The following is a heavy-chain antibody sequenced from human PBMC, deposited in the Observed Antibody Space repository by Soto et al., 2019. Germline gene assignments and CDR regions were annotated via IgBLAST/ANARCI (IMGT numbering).Heavy chain of an antibody. Sequence: GGSLRLSCAASGFTFSSYAMNWVRQAPGKGPEWVSHISVTGGTYYADSVKGRFTISRDNSKNTLFLKMNSLRAEDTALYYCAKSLNTATSFDYWGQGTPVTISS. CDR1: GFTFSSYA. CDR3: AKSLNTATSFDY. J-gene: IGHJ4*02. V-gene: IGHV3-23*01. CDR2: ISVTGGT.